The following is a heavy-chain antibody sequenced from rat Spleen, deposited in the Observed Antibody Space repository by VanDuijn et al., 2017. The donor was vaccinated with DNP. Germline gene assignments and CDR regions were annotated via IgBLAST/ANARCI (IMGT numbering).Heavy chain of an antibody. CDR3: VRWDYGIYGFDY. V-gene: IGHV5-22*01. CDR1: GFTFSFYG. J-gene: IGHJ2*01. D-gene: IGHD1-11*01. Sequence: EVQLVESGGGLVQPGRSLKLSCAASGFTFSFYGMAWVRQAPTEGLEWVEYIHYDGGTSYYGDSVKGRFTISRDNAESTLYLQMNSLRSEDMATYYCVRWDYGIYGFDYWGQGVMVTVSS. CDR2: IHYDGGTS.